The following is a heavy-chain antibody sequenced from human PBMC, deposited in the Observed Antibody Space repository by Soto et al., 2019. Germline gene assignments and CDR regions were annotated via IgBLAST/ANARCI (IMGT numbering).Heavy chain of an antibody. J-gene: IGHJ4*02. Sequence: QVQLVQSGDEVKRPGSSVKVSCKASGDTFTFYSINWVRQATGLGLEWMGRINPILSMSNYAQRFQGRVTMTADKSTSTAYMELSSLRSEDTAIYYCASSYGSGYRAFDYWGQGALVTVSS. CDR2: INPILSMS. CDR1: GDTFTFYS. CDR3: ASSYGSGYRAFDY. V-gene: IGHV1-69*02. D-gene: IGHD3-10*01.